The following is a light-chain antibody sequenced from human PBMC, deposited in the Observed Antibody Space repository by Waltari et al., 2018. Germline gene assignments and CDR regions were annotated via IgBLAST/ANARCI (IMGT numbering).Light chain of an antibody. Sequence: HSALAQPASVSGSPGQSITIPCTGTSRDVGGYNYVSWYQPHPGKAPRLMIYDVNNRPSGVSNRFSGSKSGNTASLTISGLQAEDEADYYCSSFTRTNSWVFGGGTKLTVL. CDR2: DVN. J-gene: IGLJ3*02. CDR3: SSFTRTNSWV. V-gene: IGLV2-14*03. CDR1: SRDVGGYNY.